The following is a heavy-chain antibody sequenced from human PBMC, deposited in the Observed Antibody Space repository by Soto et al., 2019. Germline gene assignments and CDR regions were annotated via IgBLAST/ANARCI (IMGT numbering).Heavy chain of an antibody. D-gene: IGHD4-17*01. CDR1: GGTFSSYT. CDR2: IIPILGIA. Sequence: GASVKVSCKASGGTFSSYTISWVRQAPGQGLEWVGRIIPILGIANYAQKFQGRVTITADKSTSTAYMELSSLRSEDTAVYYCAGISVTTRGKYYYSGRDVWGQGTTVPVS. J-gene: IGHJ6*02. V-gene: IGHV1-69*02. CDR3: AGISVTTRGKYYYSGRDV.